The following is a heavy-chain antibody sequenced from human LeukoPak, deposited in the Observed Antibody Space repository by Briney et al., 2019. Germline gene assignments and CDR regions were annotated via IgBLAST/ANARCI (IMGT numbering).Heavy chain of an antibody. J-gene: IGHJ4*02. CDR2: INNGDTT. Sequence: SETLSLTCAVYTGSINGFYWSWLRPRQGNGRVWMGEINNGDTTNYNPSLKSRVTISVDTSKNQFSLKLSSVTAADTAVYYCARLIDNYDILTGYSYFDYWGQGTLVTVSS. D-gene: IGHD3-9*01. V-gene: IGHV4-34*01. CDR1: TGSINGFY. CDR3: ARLIDNYDILTGYSYFDY.